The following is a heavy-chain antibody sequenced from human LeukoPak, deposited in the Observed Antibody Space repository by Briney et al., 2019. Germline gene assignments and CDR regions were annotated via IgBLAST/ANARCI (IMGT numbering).Heavy chain of an antibody. V-gene: IGHV1-8*01. J-gene: IGHJ4*02. CDR3: VRVPPGTTIYAY. D-gene: IGHD1-14*01. Sequence: ASVKVSCKASGYTFTSYHINLVRPATGQGLEWVGWMNPNNSDIGYAQKFQGRVTMTRNTSIGTAYMELSSLRSEDTAIYYCVRVPPGTTIYAYWGRRTLVSASS. CDR1: GYTFTSYH. CDR2: MNPNNSDI.